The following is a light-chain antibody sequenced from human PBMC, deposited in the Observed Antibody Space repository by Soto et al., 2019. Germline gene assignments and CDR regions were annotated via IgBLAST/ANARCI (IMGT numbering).Light chain of an antibody. J-gene: IGLJ1*01. Sequence: SVLAQPSSASGSPGQSVAISCTGTSSDVGAYNYVAWYQQHPGKVPKLMIYEVSKRPSGVPDRFSGSKSGNTASLTVSGLQADDEADYYCSSYAGSDVFVFGTGTKVTVL. CDR2: EVS. V-gene: IGLV2-8*01. CDR3: SSYAGSDVFV. CDR1: SSDVGAYNY.